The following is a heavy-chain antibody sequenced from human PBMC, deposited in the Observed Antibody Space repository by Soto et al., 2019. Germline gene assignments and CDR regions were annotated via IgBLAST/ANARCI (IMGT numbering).Heavy chain of an antibody. CDR1: GGSISSGGYS. CDR2: IYHSGST. D-gene: IGHD3-16*01. J-gene: IGHJ5*02. CDR3: AILVWRGGWFDP. V-gene: IGHV4-30-2*01. Sequence: QLQLQESGSGLVKPSQTLSLTCAVSGGSISSGGYSWSWIRQPPGKGLEWIGYIYHSGSTYYNPSLKSRVTIPVDRPETQFALKLAFVTAAAPAVYYCAILVWRGGWFDPRGKGTLVPPSS.